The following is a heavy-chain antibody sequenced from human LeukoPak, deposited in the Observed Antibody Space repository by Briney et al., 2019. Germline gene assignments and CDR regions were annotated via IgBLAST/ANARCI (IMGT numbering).Heavy chain of an antibody. D-gene: IGHD5-18*01. CDR1: GFTFSGYP. CDR2: ISYDGSNK. J-gene: IGHJ4*02. V-gene: IGHV3-30*14. Sequence: GGSLRLSCAASGFTFSGYPIHWVRQAPGKGLEWVAVISYDGSNKYYADSVKGRFTISRDNSKNTLYLQMSSLRVEDTAVYYCARGPETAMVPRYWGQGTLVTVSS. CDR3: ARGPETAMVPRY.